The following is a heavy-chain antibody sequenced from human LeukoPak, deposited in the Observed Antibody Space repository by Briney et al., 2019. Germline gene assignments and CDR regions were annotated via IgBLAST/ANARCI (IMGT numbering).Heavy chain of an antibody. V-gene: IGHV3-23*01. CDR2: ISGSGGST. Sequence: GGSLRLSCAASGFTFSSYAMSWVRQAPGKGLEWVSAISGSGGSTHYADSVKGRFTISRDNSKNTLYLQMNSLRAEDTAVYYCAKDRDYYDSSGYQPIGYWGQGTLVTVSS. D-gene: IGHD3-22*01. CDR1: GFTFSSYA. J-gene: IGHJ4*02. CDR3: AKDRDYYDSSGYQPIGY.